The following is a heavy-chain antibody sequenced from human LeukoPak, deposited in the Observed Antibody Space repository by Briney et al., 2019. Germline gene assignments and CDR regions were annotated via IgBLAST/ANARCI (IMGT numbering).Heavy chain of an antibody. CDR2: IYSGANT. Sequence: GGSLRLSCAASGLTVSSNYMSWVSQTPGKGLEWVSLIYSGANTYYADSVKGRFTVSRDNSKNTLYLQMNSLRAEDTAVYYCARYPWGVGGTHWGQGTLVTVSS. J-gene: IGHJ4*02. CDR3: ARYPWGVGGTH. CDR1: GLTVSSNY. V-gene: IGHV3-53*01. D-gene: IGHD1-26*01.